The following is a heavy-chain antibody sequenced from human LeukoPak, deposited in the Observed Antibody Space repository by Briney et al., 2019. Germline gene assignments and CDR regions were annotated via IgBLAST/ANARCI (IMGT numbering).Heavy chain of an antibody. Sequence: ASVKVSCKASGGTFSSYAISWVRQATGQGLEWMGWMNPNSGNTGYAQKFQGRVTMTRNTSISTAYMELSSLRSEDTAVYYCARSLPGIAVAGHDYWGQGTLVTVSS. V-gene: IGHV1-8*02. CDR2: MNPNSGNT. CDR3: ARSLPGIAVAGHDY. CDR1: GGTFSSYA. J-gene: IGHJ4*02. D-gene: IGHD6-19*01.